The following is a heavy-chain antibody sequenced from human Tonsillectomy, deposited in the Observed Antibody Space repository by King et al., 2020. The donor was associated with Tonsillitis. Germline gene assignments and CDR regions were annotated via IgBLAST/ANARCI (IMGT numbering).Heavy chain of an antibody. V-gene: IGHV3-48*03. CDR3: ATQGPLRWYDGSWFDP. J-gene: IGHJ5*02. CDR2: ISSSGSTI. Sequence: VQLVESGGGLVQPGGSLRLSCAASGFTFSSYEMNWVRQAPGKGLEWVSYISSSGSTIYYADSVKGRFTISRDNAKNSLYLQMNSLRAEDTAVYYCATQGPLRWYDGSWFDPWGKGTLVTVSS. CDR1: GFTFSSYE. D-gene: IGHD4-23*01.